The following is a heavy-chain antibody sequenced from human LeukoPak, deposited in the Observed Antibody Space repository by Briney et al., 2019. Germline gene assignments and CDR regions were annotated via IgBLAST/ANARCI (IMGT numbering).Heavy chain of an antibody. CDR3: ARLYCSSTSCFLHY. CDR2: INHSGST. Sequence: TPSETLSLTCAVYGGSFSGYYWSWIRQPPGKGLEWIGEINHSGSTNYNPSLKSRVTISVDTSKNQFSLKLSSVTAADTAVVYCARLYCSSTSCFLHYWGQGTLVTVSS. D-gene: IGHD2-2*01. CDR1: GGSFSGYY. V-gene: IGHV4-34*01. J-gene: IGHJ4*02.